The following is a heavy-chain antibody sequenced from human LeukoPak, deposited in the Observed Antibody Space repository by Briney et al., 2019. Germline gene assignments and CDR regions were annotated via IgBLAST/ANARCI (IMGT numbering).Heavy chain of an antibody. Sequence: SETLSLTCAVYGGSFSGYYWSWIRQPPGKGLEWIGEINHSGSTNYNPSLKSRVTISVDTSKNQFSLKLSSVTAADTAVYYCARADYYDSRGFDYWGQGTLVTVSS. CDR3: ARADYYDSRGFDY. D-gene: IGHD3-22*01. J-gene: IGHJ4*02. V-gene: IGHV4-34*01. CDR1: GGSFSGYY. CDR2: INHSGST.